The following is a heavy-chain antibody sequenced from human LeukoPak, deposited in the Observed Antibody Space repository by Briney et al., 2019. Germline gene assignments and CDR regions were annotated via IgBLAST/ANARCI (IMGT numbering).Heavy chain of an antibody. D-gene: IGHD2-15*01. Sequence: GGSLRLPCAASGFTFSSYGMHWVRQAPGKGLEWVAGISYDGSNKDYADSVKGRFTISRDNSKNTLYLQMNSLRAEDTAMYYCVGYCSGGSCFPGWGWGQGTLVTVSS. J-gene: IGHJ4*02. CDR1: GFTFSSYG. CDR3: VGYCSGGSCFPGWG. CDR2: ISYDGSNK. V-gene: IGHV3-30*03.